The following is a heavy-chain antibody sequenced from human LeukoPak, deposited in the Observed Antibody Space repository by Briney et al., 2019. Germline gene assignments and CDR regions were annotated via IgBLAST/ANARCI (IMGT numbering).Heavy chain of an antibody. V-gene: IGHV6-1*01. CDR3: ARRLTQYDCFDP. J-gene: IGHJ5*02. CDR1: GDSVSSNSVT. CDR2: TYYRSTWYN. Sequence: SQTLSLTCAISGDSVSSNSVTWNWITQSPSRGLECLGRTYYRSTWYNDYAVSVRGRITVNPDTSKNQFSLHLNSVTPEDTAVYYCARRLTQYDCFDPWGQGILVTVSS. D-gene: IGHD2-2*01.